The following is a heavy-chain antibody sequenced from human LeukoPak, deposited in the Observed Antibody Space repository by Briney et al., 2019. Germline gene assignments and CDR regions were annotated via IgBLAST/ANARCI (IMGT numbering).Heavy chain of an antibody. V-gene: IGHV3-23*01. J-gene: IGHJ4*02. Sequence: GGSLRLSCAASGFTFSSYAMSWVRQAPGKGLEWVSAISGSGGSTYYADTVKCRFTISRDNSKTALYLQMNSLRAEDTAVYYCAKARYYYDSSGYYYFNYWGQGTLVTVSS. CDR3: AKARYYYDSSGYYYFNY. CDR2: ISGSGGST. D-gene: IGHD3-22*01. CDR1: GFTFSSYA.